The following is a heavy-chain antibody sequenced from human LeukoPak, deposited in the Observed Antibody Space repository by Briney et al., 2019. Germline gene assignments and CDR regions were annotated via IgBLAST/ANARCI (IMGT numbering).Heavy chain of an antibody. CDR3: AREGSSSWYSFDY. V-gene: IGHV3-33*01. CDR2: IWYDGSNK. D-gene: IGHD6-13*01. J-gene: IGHJ4*02. CDR1: GFTFSSYG. Sequence: GGSLRPSCAASGFTFSSYGMHWVRQAPGKGLEWVAVIWYDGSNKYYADSVKGRFTISRDNSKNTLYLQMNSLRAEDTAVYYCAREGSSSWYSFDYWGQGTLVTVSS.